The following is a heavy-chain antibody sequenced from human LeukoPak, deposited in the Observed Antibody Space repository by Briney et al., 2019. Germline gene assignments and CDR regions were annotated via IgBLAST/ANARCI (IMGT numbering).Heavy chain of an antibody. J-gene: IGHJ4*02. Sequence: GGSLRLSCAASGFTFSTYAMQWVRQAPDKRLEYVSGMSDNGDTTYYANSVRGRFTVSRDNSRNTLYLQMGSLRAEDTAVYYCAKDDRCSSTSCSTETFDYWGQGTLVTVSS. CDR2: MSDNGDTT. V-gene: IGHV3-64*01. D-gene: IGHD2-2*02. CDR3: AKDDRCSSTSCSTETFDY. CDR1: GFTFSTYA.